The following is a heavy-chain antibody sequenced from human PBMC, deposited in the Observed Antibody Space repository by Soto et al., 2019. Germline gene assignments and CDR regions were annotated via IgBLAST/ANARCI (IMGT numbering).Heavy chain of an antibody. CDR2: IIPIFGTA. CDR3: ARDGGRHSGGIDY. Sequence: QVQLVQSGAEVKKPGSSVKVSCKASGGTFSSYSINWVRQAPGQGLEWMGEIIPIFGTANYAQKFQGGVTIPADESTSTAYMELISLRSEDTAVYYCARDGGRHSGGIDYWGQGTLVTVSS. CDR1: GGTFSSYS. J-gene: IGHJ4*02. V-gene: IGHV1-69*01. D-gene: IGHD1-26*01.